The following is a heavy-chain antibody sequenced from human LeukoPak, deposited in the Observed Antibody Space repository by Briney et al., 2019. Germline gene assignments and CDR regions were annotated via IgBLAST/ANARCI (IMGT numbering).Heavy chain of an antibody. D-gene: IGHD6-6*01. Sequence: PSETLSLTCTVSGGSVSGYYWSWIRQPPGKGLEWIGYIYYSGSTNYNPSLKSQVTISVDTSENQFSLKLTSVTAADTAVYYCARDREYSSSGLVWFDPWGHGILVTVSS. J-gene: IGHJ5*02. CDR1: GGSVSGYY. V-gene: IGHV4-59*02. CDR3: ARDREYSSSGLVWFDP. CDR2: IYYSGST.